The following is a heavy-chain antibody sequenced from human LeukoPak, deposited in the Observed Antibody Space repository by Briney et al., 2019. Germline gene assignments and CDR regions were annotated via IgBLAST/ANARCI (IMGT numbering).Heavy chain of an antibody. D-gene: IGHD3-16*02. CDR2: IYYSGST. CDR3: ASSRYDYVWGSYRNTANFDY. V-gene: IGHV4-30-4*07. CDR1: GGSISSGGYS. J-gene: IGHJ4*02. Sequence: SQTLSLTCAVSGGSISSGGYSWSWIRQPPGKGLEWIGYIYYSGSTYYNLSLKSRVTISVDTSKNQFSLKLSSVTAADTAVYYCASSRYDYVWGSYRNTANFDYWGQGTLVTVSS.